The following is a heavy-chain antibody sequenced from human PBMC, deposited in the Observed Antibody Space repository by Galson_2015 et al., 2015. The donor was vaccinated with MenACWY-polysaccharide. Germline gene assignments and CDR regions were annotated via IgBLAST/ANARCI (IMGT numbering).Heavy chain of an antibody. CDR3: ARDTLVYDSSGTVDY. D-gene: IGHD3-22*01. CDR1: GFTFSSNG. Sequence: SLRLSCAASGFTFSSNGMSWVRQAPGKGLEWVSSISSSSSYIYYADSVKGRFTISRDNAKNSLYLQMNSLRAEDTAVYYCARDTLVYDSSGTVDYWGQGTLVTVSS. J-gene: IGHJ4*02. CDR2: ISSSSSYI. V-gene: IGHV3-21*01.